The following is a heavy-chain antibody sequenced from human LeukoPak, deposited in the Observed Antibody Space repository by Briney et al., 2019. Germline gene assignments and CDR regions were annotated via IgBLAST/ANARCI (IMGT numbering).Heavy chain of an antibody. Sequence: ASVKVSCKASGYTFTSYGMSWVRQAPGQGLEWMGWISAYNGNTNYAQTLQGRVTMTTDTSTSTAYMELRSLRSDDTAVYYCARLLYSSSWFDPWGQGTQVTVSS. CDR2: ISAYNGNT. D-gene: IGHD6-13*01. CDR1: GYTFTSYG. J-gene: IGHJ5*02. CDR3: ARLLYSSSWFDP. V-gene: IGHV1-18*01.